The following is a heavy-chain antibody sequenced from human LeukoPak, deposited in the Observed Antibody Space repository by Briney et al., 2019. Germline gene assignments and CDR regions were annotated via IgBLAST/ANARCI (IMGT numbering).Heavy chain of an antibody. D-gene: IGHD3-3*01. CDR3: AKDLWKADY. CDR2: IGGDAVST. V-gene: IGHV3-23*01. J-gene: IGHJ4*02. Sequence: PGGSLRLSCAASGFTFSSYAMSWVRQAPGKGLEWVSAIGGDAVSTYYADSVKGRLSISRDNSKNTLYLQMNSLRADDTAVYYCAKDLWKADYWGQGILVTVSS. CDR1: GFTFSSYA.